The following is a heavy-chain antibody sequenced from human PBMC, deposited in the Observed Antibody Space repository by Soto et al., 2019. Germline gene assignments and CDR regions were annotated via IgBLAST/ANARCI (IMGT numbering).Heavy chain of an antibody. CDR1: GGSISSSSYY. Sequence: QLQLQESGPGLVKPSETLSLTCTVSGGSISSSSYYWGWIRQPPGKGLEWIGSIYYSGSTYYNPSLKSRVTISVDTSKNQFSLKLSSVTAADTAVYYWARHRGPRSLGYCSSTSCYGWFDPWGQGTLVTVSS. V-gene: IGHV4-39*01. CDR3: ARHRGPRSLGYCSSTSCYGWFDP. CDR2: IYYSGST. D-gene: IGHD2-2*01. J-gene: IGHJ5*02.